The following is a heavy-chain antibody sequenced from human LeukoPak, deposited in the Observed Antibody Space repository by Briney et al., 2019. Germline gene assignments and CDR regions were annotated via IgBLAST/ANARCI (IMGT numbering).Heavy chain of an antibody. CDR3: ARIPQLGYCSGGSCYCDY. V-gene: IGHV4-38-2*02. CDR2: IYHSGST. J-gene: IGHJ4*02. D-gene: IGHD2-15*01. CDR1: GYSISSGYY. Sequence: SATLSLTCTVSGYSISSGYYWGWIRQPPGKGLEWIGSIYHSGSTYYNPSLKSRVTISVDTSKNQFSLKLSSVTAADTAVYYCARIPQLGYCSGGSCYCDYWGQGTLVTVSS.